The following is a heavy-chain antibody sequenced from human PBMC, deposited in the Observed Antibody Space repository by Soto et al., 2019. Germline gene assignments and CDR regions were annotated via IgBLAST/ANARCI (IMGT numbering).Heavy chain of an antibody. Sequence: QVQLVQSGAEVKKPGSSVKVSCKASGGTFSSYAISWVRQAPGQGLEWMGGIIPIFGTANYAQKFQGRVTITADESTSTAYKELSSLRSEDTAVYYCARVRGDYGDYFNAFDIWGQGTMVTVSS. V-gene: IGHV1-69*01. D-gene: IGHD4-17*01. J-gene: IGHJ3*02. CDR2: IIPIFGTA. CDR1: GGTFSSYA. CDR3: ARVRGDYGDYFNAFDI.